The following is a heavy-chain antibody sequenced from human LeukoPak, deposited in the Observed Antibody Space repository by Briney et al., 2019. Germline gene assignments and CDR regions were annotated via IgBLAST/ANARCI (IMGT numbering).Heavy chain of an antibody. J-gene: IGHJ6*03. CDR2: ISGSGGST. V-gene: IGHV3-23*01. CDR3: ARDSASGYDFLSIYYYYYYMDV. D-gene: IGHD5-12*01. CDR1: GFTFGSYG. Sequence: GGSLRLSCAASGFTFGSYGMSWVRQAPGKGLEWVSAISGSGGSTYYADSVKGRFTISRDNSKNTLYLQMNSLRAEDTAVYYCARDSASGYDFLSIYYYYYYMDVWGKGTTVTVSS.